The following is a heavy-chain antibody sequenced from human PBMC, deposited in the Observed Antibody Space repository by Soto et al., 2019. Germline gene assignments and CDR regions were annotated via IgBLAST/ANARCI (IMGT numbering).Heavy chain of an antibody. D-gene: IGHD1-26*01. CDR1: GFTFSSYS. CDR2: ISGNSASI. Sequence: GGSLRLSCAASGFTFSSYSMNWVRQAPGKGLEWISYISGNSASIFYADSVKGRFTISRDNVKNSLYLRMNSLRDDDTAIYYCARVNSESYYAFDYWGQGTLVTVSS. V-gene: IGHV3-48*02. CDR3: ARVNSESYYAFDY. J-gene: IGHJ4*02.